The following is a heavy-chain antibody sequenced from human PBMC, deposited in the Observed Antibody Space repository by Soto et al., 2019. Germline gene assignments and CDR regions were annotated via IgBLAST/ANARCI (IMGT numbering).Heavy chain of an antibody. CDR3: AKAASGPIHTTGTTGWFDP. Sequence: GGSLRLSCAASGFTFSSYTMSWVRQALGKGLEWVSAISGSGGSTYYADSVKGRFTISRDNSKNTLYLQMNSLRAEDTAVYYCAKAASGPIHTTGTTGWFDPWGQGTLVPVSS. J-gene: IGHJ5*02. D-gene: IGHD1-1*01. CDR1: GFTFSSYT. V-gene: IGHV3-23*01. CDR2: ISGSGGST.